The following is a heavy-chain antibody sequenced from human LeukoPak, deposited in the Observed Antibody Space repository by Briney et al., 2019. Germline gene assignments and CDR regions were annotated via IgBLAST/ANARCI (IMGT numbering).Heavy chain of an antibody. Sequence: ASVKVSCKASTYTFTGYYMHWVRQAPGQGLEWMGWINPNSGGTNYAQKFQGRVTMTRDTSISTAYMELSRLRSDDTAVYYCARAHIVVVPAAADYWGQGTLVTVSS. CDR1: TYTFTGYY. D-gene: IGHD2-2*01. V-gene: IGHV1-2*02. CDR3: ARAHIVVVPAAADY. J-gene: IGHJ4*02. CDR2: INPNSGGT.